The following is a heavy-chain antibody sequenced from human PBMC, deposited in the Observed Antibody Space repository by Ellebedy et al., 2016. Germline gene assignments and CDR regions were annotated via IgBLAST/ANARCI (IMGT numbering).Heavy chain of an antibody. CDR3: ARDSTVGGGSPNADRYFEY. V-gene: IGHV3-23*01. Sequence: GESLKISXAASGFTFSNHAMSWVRQAPGQGLEWVSAISGSGGSTYYVDSVKGRFTISRDNSKNTLYLQMNSLRGEDTAVYYCARDSTVGGGSPNADRYFEYWGQGTLVTVSS. D-gene: IGHD1-26*01. J-gene: IGHJ4*02. CDR2: ISGSGGST. CDR1: GFTFSNHA.